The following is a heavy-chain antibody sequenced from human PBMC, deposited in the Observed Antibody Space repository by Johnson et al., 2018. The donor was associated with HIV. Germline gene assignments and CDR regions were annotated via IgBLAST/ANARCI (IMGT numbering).Heavy chain of an antibody. J-gene: IGHJ3*02. V-gene: IGHV3-33*01. CDR2: IWYDGSTK. D-gene: IGHD1-26*01. CDR3: ATGVGAKTLTDAFDI. CDR1: GFTFSSYG. Sequence: VQLVESGGGVVQPGKSLRLSCVASGFTFSSYGMHWVRQAPGKGLQWVAGIWYDGSTKYYADSVEGRFTVSRDNSKNTLYLQMNSLRDEDTAVYYCATGVGAKTLTDAFDIWGQGTMVTVSS.